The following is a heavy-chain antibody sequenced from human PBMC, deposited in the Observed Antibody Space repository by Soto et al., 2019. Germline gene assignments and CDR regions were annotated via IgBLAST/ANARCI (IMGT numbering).Heavy chain of an antibody. V-gene: IGHV4-4*02. Sequence: SETLSLTCAVSGGSISGSNWWSWVRQPPGKGLEWIGEIYHSGNTNYNPSLQSRVTFSVDKSKNQFSLKLSSVTAADTAVYYCASKLDTAVGDWGQGTLVTVSS. CDR3: ASKLDTAVGD. D-gene: IGHD5-18*01. J-gene: IGHJ4*02. CDR1: GGSISGSNW. CDR2: IYHSGNT.